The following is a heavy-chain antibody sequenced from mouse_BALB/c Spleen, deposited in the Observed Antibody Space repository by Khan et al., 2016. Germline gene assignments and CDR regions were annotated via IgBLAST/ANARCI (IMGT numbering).Heavy chain of an antibody. D-gene: IGHD2-4*01. CDR3: ARTYDYGGVVDY. Sequence: QVQLKESGPGLVQPSQSLSITCTVSGFSLTTYGVQWVRQSPGKALEWLGVIWSGGSTDYYAPFISGLSISRYTTKSKVCYKRSSRQTRDTAIYYCARTYDYGGVVDYGDQGTILTVSS. V-gene: IGHV2-2*02. CDR1: GFSLTTYG. CDR2: IWSGGST. J-gene: IGHJ2*01.